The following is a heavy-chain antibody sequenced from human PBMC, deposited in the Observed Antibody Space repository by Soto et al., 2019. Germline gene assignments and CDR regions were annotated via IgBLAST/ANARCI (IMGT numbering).Heavy chain of an antibody. V-gene: IGHV1-2*04. D-gene: IGHD3-22*01. CDR3: ARAPSNYLYYYDSSGYPQPGLYGMDV. J-gene: IGHJ6*02. CDR1: GYTFTGYY. Sequence: ASVKVSCKASGYTFTGYYMHWVRQAPGQGLEWMGWINPNSGGTNYAQKFQGWVTMTRDTSISTANMELSRLRSDDTAVYYCARAPSNYLYYYDSSGYPQPGLYGMDVWGQGTTVTVSS. CDR2: INPNSGGT.